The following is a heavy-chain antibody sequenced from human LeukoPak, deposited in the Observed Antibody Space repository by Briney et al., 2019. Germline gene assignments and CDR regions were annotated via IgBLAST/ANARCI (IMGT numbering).Heavy chain of an antibody. J-gene: IGHJ4*02. CDR1: GFTFSSYS. D-gene: IGHD2-15*01. V-gene: IGHV3-21*05. Sequence: GGSLRLSCAASGFTFSSYSLNWVRQAPGKGREWVSYITSSSSYIYYADSVKGRFTISRDNAKNSLYLQMNSLRAEDTAMYYCARDYCSGGRCYSVDYWGQGTLVTVSS. CDR2: ITSSSSYI. CDR3: ARDYCSGGRCYSVDY.